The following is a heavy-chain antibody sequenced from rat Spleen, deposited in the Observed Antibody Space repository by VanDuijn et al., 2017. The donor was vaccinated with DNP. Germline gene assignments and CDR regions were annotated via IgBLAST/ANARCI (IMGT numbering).Heavy chain of an antibody. J-gene: IGHJ1*01. CDR1: GYSITSNY. CDR3: ARWGYWYFDF. V-gene: IGHV3-1*01. CDR2: ISYSVST. Sequence: EVQLQESGPGLVKPSQSPSLTCSVPGYSITSNYWGWIRMFPGNKMEWIGHISYSVSTGYNPSLKSRISLTRDTSKNQYFLQLHSVTTEDTATYYCARWGYWYFDFWGPGTMVTVSS.